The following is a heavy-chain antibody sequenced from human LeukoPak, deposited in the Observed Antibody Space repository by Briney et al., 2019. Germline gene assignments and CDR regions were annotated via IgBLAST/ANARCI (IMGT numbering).Heavy chain of an antibody. Sequence: ASVKVSCKASGYIFTGNAMHWVRQAPGQRLEWIGWINVANGNTKYSQKFQGRVTITRDTSASTAYMELSSLRSEDTAVYYCARDRYSGSYYPDWYFDLWGRGTLVTVSS. CDR3: ARDRYSGSYYPDWYFDL. CDR2: INVANGNT. D-gene: IGHD1-26*01. CDR1: GYIFTGNA. J-gene: IGHJ2*01. V-gene: IGHV1-3*01.